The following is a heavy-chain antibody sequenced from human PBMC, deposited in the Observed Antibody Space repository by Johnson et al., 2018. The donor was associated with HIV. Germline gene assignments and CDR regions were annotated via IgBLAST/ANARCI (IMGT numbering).Heavy chain of an antibody. CDR2: IDWNGGRQ. CDR1: GFTFDVYG. CDR3: ARGKAFDI. Sequence: VQLVESGGRVVRPGGSLRLSCAASGFTFDVYGMTWVRQAPGKGLEWVSGIDWNGGRQAYVDSVKGRFTISRDNAKNSLYMEMNILRAEDTALYYCARGKAFDIWGQWTMVTVSS. V-gene: IGHV3-20*04. J-gene: IGHJ3*02.